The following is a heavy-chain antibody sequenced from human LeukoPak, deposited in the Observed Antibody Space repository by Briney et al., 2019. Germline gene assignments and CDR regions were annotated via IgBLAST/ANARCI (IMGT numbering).Heavy chain of an antibody. CDR1: DGSISTYY. J-gene: IGHJ4*02. D-gene: IGHD3-10*01. Sequence: SETLSLTCTVSDGSISTYYWSWIRQPAGKGLEWIGRIYTTGSTNYNPSLKSRVTMSVDTSKNQFSLKLSSVTAADTAVYYCARGGFNDGIDYWGQGTLVTVSS. CDR2: IYTTGST. V-gene: IGHV4-4*07. CDR3: ARGGFNDGIDY.